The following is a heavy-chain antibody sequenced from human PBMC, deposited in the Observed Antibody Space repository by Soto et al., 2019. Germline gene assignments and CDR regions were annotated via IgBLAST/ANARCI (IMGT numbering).Heavy chain of an antibody. D-gene: IGHD6-13*01. CDR3: ARVLSGDTKRAAAQRHFDY. CDR1: GYSFTSYW. J-gene: IGHJ4*02. CDR2: IYPGDSDT. V-gene: IGHV5-51*01. Sequence: EVQLVQSGAEVKKPGESLKISCKGSGYSFTSYWIGWVRQMPGKGLEWMGIIYPGDSDTRYSPSFQGQVTISADKSISTAYLQWSSLKASDTAMYYCARVLSGDTKRAAAQRHFDYWGQGTLVTVSS.